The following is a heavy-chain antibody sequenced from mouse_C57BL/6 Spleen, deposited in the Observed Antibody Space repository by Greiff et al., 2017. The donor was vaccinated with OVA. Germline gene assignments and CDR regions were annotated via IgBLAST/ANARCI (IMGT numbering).Heavy chain of an antibody. CDR1: GFTFSDYG. J-gene: IGHJ4*01. Sequence: EVQLQESGGGLVKPGGSLKLSCAASGFTFSDYGMHWVRQAPEKGLEWVSYISSGSSTIYYADTVKGRFTISRDNAKNTLFLQMTSLRSEDTAMYYCANAGYYAMDYWGQGTSVTVSS. CDR2: ISSGSSTI. CDR3: ANAGYYAMDY. V-gene: IGHV5-17*01.